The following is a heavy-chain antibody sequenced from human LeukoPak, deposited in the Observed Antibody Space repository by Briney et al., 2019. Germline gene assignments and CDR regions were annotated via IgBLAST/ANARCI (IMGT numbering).Heavy chain of an antibody. V-gene: IGHV1-2*02. J-gene: IGHJ6*03. Sequence: ASVKVSCKASGYTFTGYYIHWVRQAPGQGPEWMGWINPIDGGTNYAQKFQGRVTLTRDTSITTAYTELNKLTSDDTAMYYCARDTSSQLVRYHYYYMDVWGKGTTVIVSS. CDR2: INPIDGGT. CDR3: ARDTSSQLVRYHYYYMDV. CDR1: GYTFTGYY. D-gene: IGHD6-6*01.